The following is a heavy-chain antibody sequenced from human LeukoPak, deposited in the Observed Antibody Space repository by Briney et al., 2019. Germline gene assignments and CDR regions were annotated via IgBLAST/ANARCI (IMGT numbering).Heavy chain of an antibody. CDR1: VFTFSRYW. D-gene: IGHD3-16*01. J-gene: IGHJ4*02. CDR3: PRAVLVAADYPFDY. V-gene: IGHV3-74*01. CDR2: INSDGSST. Sequence: GGSLRLSCAASVFTFSRYWMLWVRQAPGKGLVWVSRINSDGSSTDYADSVKGRFTISRDNAKNTLYLQMNSLRAEDTAVYYCPRAVLVAADYPFDYWGQGTLVSVSS.